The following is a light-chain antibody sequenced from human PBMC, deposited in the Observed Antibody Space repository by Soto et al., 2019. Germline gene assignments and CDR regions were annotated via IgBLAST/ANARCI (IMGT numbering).Light chain of an antibody. CDR2: EVS. Sequence: QSALTQPPSASGSPGQSVTISCTGTSSDVGGYNYVSWYQLHPGKAPKLMIYEVSKRPSGVPDRFSGSKSGNTASLTVSGRQAEDEADYYCSSYAGSNNYVFGTGTKVTVL. CDR3: SSYAGSNNYV. J-gene: IGLJ1*01. CDR1: SSDVGGYNY. V-gene: IGLV2-8*01.